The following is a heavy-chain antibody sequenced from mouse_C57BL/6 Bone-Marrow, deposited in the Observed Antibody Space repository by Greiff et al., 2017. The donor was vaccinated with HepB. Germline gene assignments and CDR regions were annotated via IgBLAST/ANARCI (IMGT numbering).Heavy chain of an antibody. D-gene: IGHD1-1*01. CDR3: ARGGNYYGSRYFDV. CDR2: ISYDGSN. J-gene: IGHJ1*03. V-gene: IGHV3-6*01. Sequence: EVKLMESGPGLVKPSQSLSLTCSVTGYSITSGYYWNWIRQFPGNKLEWMGYISYDGSNNYNPSLKNRISITRDTSKNQFFLKLNSVTTEDTATYYCARGGNYYGSRYFDVWGTGTTVTVSS. CDR1: GYSITSGYY.